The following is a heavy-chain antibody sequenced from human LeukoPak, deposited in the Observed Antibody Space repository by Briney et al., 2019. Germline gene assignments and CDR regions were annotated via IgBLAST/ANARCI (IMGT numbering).Heavy chain of an antibody. V-gene: IGHV5-51*01. CDR3: GIHYVTTGYFAFDM. CDR1: GYRFTNYW. Sequence: GESLKISCKGSGYRFTNYWIAWVRQMPGKGLEWMGIIRPSNSDTRYSPSFQGQVTISVDKSISTAYLQLSSLEASDTAVYYSGIHYVTTGYFAFDMWGQGTMVTVSS. D-gene: IGHD3-22*01. CDR2: IRPSNSDT. J-gene: IGHJ3*02.